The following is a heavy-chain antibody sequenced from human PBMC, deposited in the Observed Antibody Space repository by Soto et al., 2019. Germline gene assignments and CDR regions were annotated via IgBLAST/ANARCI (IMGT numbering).Heavy chain of an antibody. CDR3: AKEMYSSGFFDY. Sequence: EVQLLESGGGLVQPGGSLRLSCAASGFTFSTYAMSWVRLAPGKGLEWVSAISGSAGRTYYADSVRGRFTISRDNSRNTLDLQMNSLRAEDTALYYWAKEMYSSGFFDYWGQGTLVTVSS. V-gene: IGHV3-23*01. D-gene: IGHD6-19*01. J-gene: IGHJ4*02. CDR2: ISGSAGRT. CDR1: GFTFSTYA.